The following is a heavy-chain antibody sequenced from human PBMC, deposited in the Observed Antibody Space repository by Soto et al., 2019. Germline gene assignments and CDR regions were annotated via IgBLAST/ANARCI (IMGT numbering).Heavy chain of an antibody. CDR3: AKGRGVTYYDFLRYYYYGLDV. Sequence: GGSLRLSCAASGFTFSSYAISWVRQTPGKGLDWVSSITGRGGSTYYADSVKGRFTISRDNSKNTLYLQMSSLRAEDTAVYYCAKGRGVTYYDFLRYYYYGLDVWGQGTTVTVSS. J-gene: IGHJ6*02. CDR1: GFTFSSYA. CDR2: ITGRGGST. V-gene: IGHV3-23*01. D-gene: IGHD3-3*01.